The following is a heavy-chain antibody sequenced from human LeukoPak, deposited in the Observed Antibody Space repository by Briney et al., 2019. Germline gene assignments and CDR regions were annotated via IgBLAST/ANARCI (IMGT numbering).Heavy chain of an antibody. CDR3: ARAGGRVGQSLDFDY. CDR1: GGPFSGYY. Sequence: SETLSLTCAVYGGPFSGYYWSWIRQPPRKGLEWIGEINHSGSANYNPSLQSRVTISIDTSKNQFSLKVNSVTSADTAMYFCARAGGRVGQSLDFDYWGQGVLVTVSP. CDR2: INHSGSA. V-gene: IGHV4-34*01. J-gene: IGHJ4*02. D-gene: IGHD4-23*01.